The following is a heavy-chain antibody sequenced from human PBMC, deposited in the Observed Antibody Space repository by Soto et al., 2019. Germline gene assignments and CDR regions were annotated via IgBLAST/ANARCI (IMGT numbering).Heavy chain of an antibody. CDR3: XXXXXFP. J-gene: IGHJ5*02. Sequence: QVQLQESGPGLVKPSQTLSLTCTVSGGSISSGGYYWTWIRQHPGKGLEWIGYIYYSGSTYYNPSLKSRVTISVDTSKNQFSLKLSSXXXXXXXXXXXXXXXFPXGQGTLVTVSS. CDR2: IYYSGST. CDR1: GGSISSGGYY. V-gene: IGHV4-31*03.